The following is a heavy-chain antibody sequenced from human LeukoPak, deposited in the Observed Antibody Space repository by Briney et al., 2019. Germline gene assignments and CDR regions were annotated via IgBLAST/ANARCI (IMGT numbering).Heavy chain of an antibody. Sequence: GESLKISCKGSGFSFTNSWIGWVRQMPGKGLEWMGVIYAADSDTRYSPSFQGQVTISVDKSISTAYLQWSSLEASDTAMYYCARHTGSATIYYYYLYMDVWGTGTTVTVSS. D-gene: IGHD1-1*01. CDR1: GFSFTNSW. V-gene: IGHV5-51*01. CDR2: IYAADSDT. J-gene: IGHJ6*03. CDR3: ARHTGSATIYYYYLYMDV.